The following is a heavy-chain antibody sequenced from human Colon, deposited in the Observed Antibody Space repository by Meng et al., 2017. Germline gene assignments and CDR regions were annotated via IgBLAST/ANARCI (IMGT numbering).Heavy chain of an antibody. V-gene: IGHV4-4*02. Sequence: PQGSGPRLGRPSGTPSLTLAVSGAAIRSSNWWSWVRQPPGRGLEWIGEIYHSGSTNCNPSLKNRVSMTVDKSNNEFSLTLSSVTAADTAFYYCARVIYASGNMAHLDYWGQGTLVTVSS. CDR1: GAAIRSSNW. D-gene: IGHD3-10*01. CDR3: ARVIYASGNMAHLDY. CDR2: IYHSGST. J-gene: IGHJ4*02.